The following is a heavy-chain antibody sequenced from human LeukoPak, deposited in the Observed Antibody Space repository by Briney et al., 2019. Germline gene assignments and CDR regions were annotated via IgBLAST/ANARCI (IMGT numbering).Heavy chain of an antibody. J-gene: IGHJ3*02. CDR3: ARGAIYYDSSGYYYPDAFDI. Sequence: SETLSLTCAVYGGSFSGYYWSWIRQPPGKGLEWIGEINHSGSTNYNPSLKGRVTISVDTSKNQFSLKLSSVTAADTAVYYCARGAIYYDSSGYYYPDAFDIWGQGTMVTVSS. CDR1: GGSFSGYY. V-gene: IGHV4-34*01. D-gene: IGHD3-22*01. CDR2: INHSGST.